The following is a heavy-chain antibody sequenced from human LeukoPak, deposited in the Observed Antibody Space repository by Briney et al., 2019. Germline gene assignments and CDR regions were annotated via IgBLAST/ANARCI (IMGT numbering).Heavy chain of an antibody. D-gene: IGHD2-2*01. V-gene: IGHV3-30*18. CDR3: AKESTSRGRDY. CDR1: GFTFSSYG. Sequence: GGSLRLSCAASGFTFSSYGVHWVRQAPGKGLEWVAVISYDGSNKYYADSVKGRFTISRDNSKNTLYLQMNSLRAEDTAVYYCAKESTSRGRDYWGQGTLVTVSS. CDR2: ISYDGSNK. J-gene: IGHJ4*02.